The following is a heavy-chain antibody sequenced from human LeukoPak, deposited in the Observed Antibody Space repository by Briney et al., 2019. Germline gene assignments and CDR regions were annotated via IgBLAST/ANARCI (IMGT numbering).Heavy chain of an antibody. CDR2: VPGSGSST. D-gene: IGHD5-18*01. J-gene: IGHJ4*02. CDR1: GFTFSNYA. V-gene: IGHV3-23*01. CDR3: AKDLRWIQLWLLRGFDY. Sequence: GGSLRLSCAASGFTFSNYAMSWVRQAPGKGLEWVSTVPGSGSSTSYADSVQGRFTISRDNSKNTLYLQMNSLRAEDTAVYYCAKDLRWIQLWLLRGFDYWGQGTLVTVSS.